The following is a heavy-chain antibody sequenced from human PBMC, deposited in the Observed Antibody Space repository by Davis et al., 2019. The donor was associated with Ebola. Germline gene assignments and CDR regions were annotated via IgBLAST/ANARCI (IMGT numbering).Heavy chain of an antibody. J-gene: IGHJ5*02. CDR1: GGSISSYY. Sequence: MPSETLSLTCTVSGGSISSYYWSWIRQPPGKGLEWIGYIYYSGSTNYNPSLKSRVTISVDKSKNQFSLKLSSVTAADTAVYYCARDIVVVVAGLNWFDPWGQGTLVTVSS. V-gene: IGHV4-59*12. CDR2: IYYSGST. D-gene: IGHD2-15*01. CDR3: ARDIVVVVAGLNWFDP.